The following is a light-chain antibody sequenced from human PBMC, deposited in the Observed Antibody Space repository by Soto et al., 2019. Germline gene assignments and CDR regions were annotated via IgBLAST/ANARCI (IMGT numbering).Light chain of an antibody. CDR3: QQYGSSPYT. CDR1: QSVRSSY. CDR2: GAS. V-gene: IGKV3-20*01. Sequence: EIVLTQSPGTLSLSPGERVTLSCRASQSVRSSYLAWYQQKPGQAPRLLIYGASSRATGIPDRFSGSGSGTDFTLTISRLEPVDFAVYYCQQYGSSPYTFGQGTRLEIK. J-gene: IGKJ5*01.